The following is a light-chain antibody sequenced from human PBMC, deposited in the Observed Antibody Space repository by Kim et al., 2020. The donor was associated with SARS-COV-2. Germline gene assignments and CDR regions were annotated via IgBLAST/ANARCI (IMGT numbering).Light chain of an antibody. CDR3: SSRGNTGFHRL. V-gene: IGLV3-19*01. CDR1: SLRPQY. CDR2: DKD. Sequence: ALGQTVTNTCQGVSLRPQYARWYQQKAGRAPVLVIYDKDKRPTGIPDRFSGSYSGNKASLTITGAQAEDEADYFCSSRGNTGFHRLFGGGTQLTVL. J-gene: IGLJ3*02.